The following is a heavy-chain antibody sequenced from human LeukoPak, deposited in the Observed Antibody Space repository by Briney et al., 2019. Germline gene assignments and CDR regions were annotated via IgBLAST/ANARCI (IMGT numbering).Heavy chain of an antibody. CDR3: ARGPDVVLLWFGERPSPGANWFDP. J-gene: IGHJ5*02. V-gene: IGHV4-34*01. CDR1: GGSFSGYY. D-gene: IGHD3-10*01. Sequence: SETLSLTCAVYGGSFSGYYWSWIRQPPGKGLEWIGEINHSGSTNYNPSLKSRVTISVDTSKNQFSLKLSSVTAADTAVYYCARGPDVVLLWFGERPSPGANWFDPWGQGTLVTVSS. CDR2: INHSGST.